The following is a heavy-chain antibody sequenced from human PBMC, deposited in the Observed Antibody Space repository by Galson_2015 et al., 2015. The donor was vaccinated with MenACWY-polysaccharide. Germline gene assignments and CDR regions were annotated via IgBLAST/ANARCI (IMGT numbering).Heavy chain of an antibody. CDR1: GYSFSSYD. CDR2: MNPNSGNT. D-gene: IGHD3-22*01. V-gene: IGHV1-8*01. Sequence: SVKVSCKASGYSFSSYDINWVRQTTGQRLEWMGWMNPNSGNTGYAQKFQGRVTMTRNTSISIAYMELSSLRSEDNAVYYCARGGKYYKDSSGYLNSFDPWGQGTLVTVSS. CDR3: ARGGKYYKDSSGYLNSFDP. J-gene: IGHJ5*02.